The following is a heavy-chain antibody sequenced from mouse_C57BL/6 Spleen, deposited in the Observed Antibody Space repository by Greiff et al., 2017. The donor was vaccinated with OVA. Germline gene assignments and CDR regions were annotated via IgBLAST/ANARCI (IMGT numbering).Heavy chain of an antibody. CDR1: GFSLTSYG. D-gene: IGHD2-4*01. Sequence: VKLQESGPGLVQPSQSLSITCTVSGFSLTSYGVHWVRQSPGKGLEWLGVIWRGGSTDYNAAFMSRLSITKDNSKSQVFFKMNSLQADDTAIYYCAKKSGDYDYAMDYWGQGTSVTVSS. J-gene: IGHJ4*01. V-gene: IGHV2-5*01. CDR3: AKKSGDYDYAMDY. CDR2: IWRGGST.